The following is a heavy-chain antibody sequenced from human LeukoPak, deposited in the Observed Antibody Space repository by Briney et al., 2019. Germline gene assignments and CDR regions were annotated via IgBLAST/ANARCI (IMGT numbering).Heavy chain of an antibody. Sequence: NPSGTLSLTCAVSGGSISSSNWWSWVRQPPGKGLEWIGEIYHSGSTNYNPSLKSRVTISVDKSKNQFSLRLSSVTAADTAVYYCARARQTNGDYDSYYYYMDVWGKGTTVTVSS. CDR1: GGSISSSNW. V-gene: IGHV4-4*02. D-gene: IGHD4-17*01. CDR3: ARARQTNGDYDSYYYYMDV. CDR2: IYHSGST. J-gene: IGHJ6*03.